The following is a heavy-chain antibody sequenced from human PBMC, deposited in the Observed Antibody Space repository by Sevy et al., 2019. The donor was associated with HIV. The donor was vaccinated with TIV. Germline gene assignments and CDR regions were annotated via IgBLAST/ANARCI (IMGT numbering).Heavy chain of an antibody. CDR2: IWSDGIKK. Sequence: GGSLRLSCTASGFTFSDYGMHWVRQAPGKGLEWVAIIWSDGIKKYYADSVKGRFTISRDNSKNTLYLQMNSLRAEDTAVYYCARESGEVRYGFDYWGQGTLVTVSS. D-gene: IGHD4-17*01. CDR3: ARESGEVRYGFDY. CDR1: GFTFSDYG. J-gene: IGHJ4*02. V-gene: IGHV3-33*01.